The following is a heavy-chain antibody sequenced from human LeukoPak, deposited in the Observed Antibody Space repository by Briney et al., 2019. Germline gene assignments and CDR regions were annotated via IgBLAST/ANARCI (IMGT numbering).Heavy chain of an antibody. V-gene: IGHV4-34*01. CDR2: INHSGST. Sequence: PSETLSLTCAVYGGSFSGYYWSWLRQPPGKGLEWIGEINHSGSTNYNPSLKSRVAISVDTSKNHFSLKLSSVTAADTAVYYCARGLPIVVVPAASISMDVWGQGTTVTVSS. CDR3: ARGLPIVVVPAASISMDV. J-gene: IGHJ6*02. CDR1: GGSFSGYY. D-gene: IGHD2-2*01.